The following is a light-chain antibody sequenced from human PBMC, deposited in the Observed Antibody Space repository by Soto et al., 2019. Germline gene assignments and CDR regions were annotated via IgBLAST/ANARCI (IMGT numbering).Light chain of an antibody. J-gene: IGKJ4*01. CDR2: DAS. Sequence: DIQMTQSPSSLSASVGDRVTITCQASQDINNYLNWYQQKPGKAPKLLIYDASDLETGVPSRFSGSGSGTDFTFTISSLKPEDIATYYCQQYDNLVTFGGGTKVEIK. CDR1: QDINNY. V-gene: IGKV1-33*01. CDR3: QQYDNLVT.